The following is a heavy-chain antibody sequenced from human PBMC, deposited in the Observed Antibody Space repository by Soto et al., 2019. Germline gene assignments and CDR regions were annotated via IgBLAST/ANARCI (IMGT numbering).Heavy chain of an antibody. D-gene: IGHD2-2*01. CDR3: AREDRARETGLVPAAIDGMDV. V-gene: IGHV1-69*08. CDR2: IIPIFGIP. Sequence: QVQLVQSGAEVKKPGSSVKVSCKASGDTFSRYSITWVRQAPGHGLEWIGRIIPIFGIPTYAQKFQGRVTFPADESTSTAYRELSSLSSDDTAGYYCAREDRARETGLVPAAIDGMDVWGQGTTVTVSS. J-gene: IGHJ6*02. CDR1: GDTFSRYS.